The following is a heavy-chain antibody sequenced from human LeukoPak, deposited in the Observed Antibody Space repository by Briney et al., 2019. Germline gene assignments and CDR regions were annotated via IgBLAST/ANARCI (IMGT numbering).Heavy chain of an antibody. D-gene: IGHD3-16*02. CDR1: GFTFGDYA. Sequence: GGSLILSCTASGFTFGDYAMSWVRQAPGKGLEWVGFIRSKAYGGTREYAASVIGRFTISRDDSKSIDYLQMNSLKTEDTAVYYCTSSTLRLGELSVDYWGQGTLVTVSS. J-gene: IGHJ4*02. V-gene: IGHV3-49*04. CDR2: IRSKAYGGTR. CDR3: TSSTLRLGELSVDY.